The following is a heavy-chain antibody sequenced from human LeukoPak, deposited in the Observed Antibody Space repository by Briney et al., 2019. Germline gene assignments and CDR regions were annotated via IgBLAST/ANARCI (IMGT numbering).Heavy chain of an antibody. J-gene: IGHJ3*02. CDR3: ARLALYYYDSSGYQNAFDI. CDR1: GYSFTSYW. D-gene: IGHD3-22*01. CDR2: IYPGDSDT. Sequence: MLGESLKISCQGSGYSFTSYWIGWVRQMPGKGLEWMGIIYPGDSDTRYSPSFQGQVTISADKSISTAYLQWSSLKASDTAMYYCARLALYYYDSSGYQNAFDIWGQGTMVTVSS. V-gene: IGHV5-51*01.